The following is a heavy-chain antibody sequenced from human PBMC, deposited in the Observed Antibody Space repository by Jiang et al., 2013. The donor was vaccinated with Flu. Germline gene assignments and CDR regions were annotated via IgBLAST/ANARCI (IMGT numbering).Heavy chain of an antibody. CDR3: ARGGYCSGGSCYRLATRWFDP. D-gene: IGHD2-15*01. J-gene: IGHJ5*02. CDR1: GGPISSGSCY. Sequence: CTVSGGPISSGSCYWSWIRQPAGKGLEWIGRIYTSGSTNYNPSLKSRVTISVDTSKNQFSLKLSSVTAADTAVYYCARGGYCSGGSCYRLATRWFDPWGQGTLVTVSS. V-gene: IGHV4-61*02. CDR2: IYTSGST.